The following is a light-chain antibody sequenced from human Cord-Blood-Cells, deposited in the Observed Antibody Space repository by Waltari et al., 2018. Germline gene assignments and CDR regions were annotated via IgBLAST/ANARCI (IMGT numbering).Light chain of an antibody. J-gene: IGKJ4*01. Sequence: EIVLTQSPATLSLSPGERATLSCRAGQSVSSYLAWYQQKPGQAPRLLIYDASNMATGIPARFSGSGSGTDFTLTISSLEPEDFAVYYCQQRSNWPLTFGGGTKVEIK. CDR3: QQRSNWPLT. V-gene: IGKV3-11*01. CDR1: QSVSSY. CDR2: DAS.